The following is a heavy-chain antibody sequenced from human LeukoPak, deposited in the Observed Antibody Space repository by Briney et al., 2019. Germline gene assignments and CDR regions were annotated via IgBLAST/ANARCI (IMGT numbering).Heavy chain of an antibody. CDR1: GFTFSSFS. CDR2: VSTSGGST. V-gene: IGHV3-23*01. D-gene: IGHD4-23*01. CDR3: AKDNQPGGKLYYMDV. Sequence: GGSLRLSCAASGFTFSSFSMNWVRQAPGKGLEWVSTVSTSGGSTYYADSVKGRFTISRDNSKNTLYLQMNSLRAEDTAVYYCAKDNQPGGKLYYMDVWGKGTTVTVSS. J-gene: IGHJ6*03.